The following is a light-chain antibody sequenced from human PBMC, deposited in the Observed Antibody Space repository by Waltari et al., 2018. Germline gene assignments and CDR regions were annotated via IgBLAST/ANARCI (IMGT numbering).Light chain of an antibody. Sequence: IVLTQSPGTLSLSPGERATLSCRASQSVSIYLAWYQQKPGQAPRLLIYHTSTRATGIPDRFSGSGSGTDFSLTISGLEPEDFVVYYCQHYKNLPVSFGQGTRVEIK. V-gene: IGKV3-20*01. CDR1: QSVSIY. CDR2: HTS. CDR3: QHYKNLPVS. J-gene: IGKJ1*01.